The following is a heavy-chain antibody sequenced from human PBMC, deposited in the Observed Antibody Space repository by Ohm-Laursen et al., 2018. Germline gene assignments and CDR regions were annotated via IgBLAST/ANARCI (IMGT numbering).Heavy chain of an antibody. CDR1: GYTFSSYD. CDR2: MNPNSHNT. Sequence: VKVSCKASGYTFSSYDIIWVRQASGEGPEWMGWMNPNSHNTGYARKFRGRVSMTSDSSISTAYMELYSLTSEDTATYYCARAVRYQLLSDPWGQGTLVTVSS. V-gene: IGHV1-8*01. J-gene: IGHJ5*02. D-gene: IGHD4-23*01. CDR3: ARAVRYQLLSDP.